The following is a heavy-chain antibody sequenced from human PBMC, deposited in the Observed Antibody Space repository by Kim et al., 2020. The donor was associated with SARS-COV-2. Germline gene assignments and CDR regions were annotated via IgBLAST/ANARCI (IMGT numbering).Heavy chain of an antibody. J-gene: IGHJ5*01. CDR1: GFDFSSFS. V-gene: IGHV3-48*02. Sequence: GGSLRLSCVASGFDFSSFSMNWVRQAPGKGLEWISYISASPSLTFYADSVQGRFTISRDDAANSLHLQMNSLRDDDTAIYYCARDSSGWYVAGLDSW. D-gene: IGHD6-19*01. CDR2: ISASPSLT. CDR3: ARDSSGWYVAGLDS.